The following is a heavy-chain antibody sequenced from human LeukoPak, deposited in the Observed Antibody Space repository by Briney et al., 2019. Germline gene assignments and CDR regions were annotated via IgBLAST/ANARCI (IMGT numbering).Heavy chain of an antibody. J-gene: IGHJ1*01. CDR2: IIPIFGTA. V-gene: IGHV1-69*05. CDR1: GGTFSSYA. CDR3: ARYYYDSSGYYYEYFQH. D-gene: IGHD3-22*01. Sequence: GASVKVSCKASGGTFSSYAISWVRQAPGQGLEWMGRIIPIFGTANYAQKFQGRVTITTDESTSTAYMELSSLTSEDTAVYYCARYYYDSSGYYYEYFQHWGQGTLVTVSS.